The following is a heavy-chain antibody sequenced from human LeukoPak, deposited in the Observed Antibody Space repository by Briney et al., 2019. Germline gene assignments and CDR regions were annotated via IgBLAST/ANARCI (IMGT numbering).Heavy chain of an antibody. J-gene: IGHJ4*02. CDR3: ARGGSYYDSSELPYYFDY. Sequence: PGGSLRLSCAASGFTFSSYAMHWVRQAPGKGLEWVAVISYDGSNKYYADSVKGRFTISRDNSKNTLYLQMNSLRAEDTAVYYCARGGSYYDSSELPYYFDYWGQGTLVTVSS. CDR2: ISYDGSNK. D-gene: IGHD3-22*01. V-gene: IGHV3-30-3*01. CDR1: GFTFSSYA.